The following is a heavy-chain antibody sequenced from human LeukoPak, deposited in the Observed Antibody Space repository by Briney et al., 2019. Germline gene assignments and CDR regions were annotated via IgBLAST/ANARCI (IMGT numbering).Heavy chain of an antibody. J-gene: IGHJ4*02. CDR1: GGTFSSYA. Sequence: ASVKVSCKASGGTFSSYAISWVRQAPGQGLEWMGGIIPIFGTANYAQKFQGRVTITADESTSTAYMELRSLRSDDTAVYYCARDFDYYDSSGYLSYWGQGTLVTVSS. CDR2: IIPIFGTA. CDR3: ARDFDYYDSSGYLSY. V-gene: IGHV1-69*13. D-gene: IGHD3-22*01.